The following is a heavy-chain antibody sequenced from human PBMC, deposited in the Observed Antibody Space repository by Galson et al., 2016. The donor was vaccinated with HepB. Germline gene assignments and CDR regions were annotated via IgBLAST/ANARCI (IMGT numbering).Heavy chain of an antibody. J-gene: IGHJ6*03. D-gene: IGHD2-2*01. CDR2: ISGFNGDT. CDR3: ARVVVPGAIGYYYYYMDV. V-gene: IGHV1-18*04. Sequence: SVKVSCKASGYTFTTYGIIWVRQAPGQGLEWMGWISGFNGDTRYSQKLQGRVTMTTDTSTSTAYMELRSLRSDDTAVYFCARVVVPGAIGYYYYYMDVWGKGTTVTVSS. CDR1: GYTFTTYG.